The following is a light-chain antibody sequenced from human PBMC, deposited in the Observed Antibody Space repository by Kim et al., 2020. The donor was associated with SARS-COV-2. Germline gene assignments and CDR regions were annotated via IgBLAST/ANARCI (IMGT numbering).Light chain of an antibody. V-gene: IGLV3-9*01. CDR3: LVWDSSTWV. CDR1: NLVTKN. CDR2: SDT. J-gene: IGLJ3*02. Sequence: SYELTQPLSVSVALGQTARITCGGNNLVTKNVHWYQQKPGHAPVLVMYSDTNRPSGIPARFSGSNSGNTATLTISRAQAADEPAYYCLVWDSSTWVFGGG.